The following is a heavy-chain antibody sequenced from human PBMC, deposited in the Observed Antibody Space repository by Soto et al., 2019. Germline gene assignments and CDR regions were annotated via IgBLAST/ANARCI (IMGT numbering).Heavy chain of an antibody. CDR1: GGSISSYY. J-gene: IGHJ6*02. CDR3: ARQGFGLLHGLVDV. D-gene: IGHD2-15*01. Sequence: QVQLQESGPGLVKPSETLSLSCTVSGGSISSYYWSWFRQSPGKRMEWIGYVHHSWGSSYNPSLQSRVAISLDTCKNQFSLKVTSVTATDTAVYYCARQGFGLLHGLVDVWGQGTTVTVSS. CDR2: VHHSWGS. V-gene: IGHV4-59*08.